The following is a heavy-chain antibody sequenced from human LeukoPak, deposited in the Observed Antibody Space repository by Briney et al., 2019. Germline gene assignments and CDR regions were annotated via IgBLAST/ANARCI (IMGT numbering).Heavy chain of an antibody. CDR3: ARGPSVVVAATGFYYYYYMDV. Sequence: GGSLRLSCAASGFTFSSYSMNWVRQAPGKGLEWVSSISSSSSYIYYADSVKGRFTTSRDNAKNSLYLQMNSLRAEDTAVYYCARGPSVVVAATGFYYYYYMDVWGKGTTVTVSS. V-gene: IGHV3-21*01. CDR1: GFTFSSYS. CDR2: ISSSSSYI. J-gene: IGHJ6*03. D-gene: IGHD2-15*01.